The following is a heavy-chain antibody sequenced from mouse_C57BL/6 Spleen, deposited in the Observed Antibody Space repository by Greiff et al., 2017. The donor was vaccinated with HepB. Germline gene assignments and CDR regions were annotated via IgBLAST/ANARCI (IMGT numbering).Heavy chain of an antibody. CDR1: GYTFTSYG. V-gene: IGHV1-81*01. CDR2: IYPRSGNT. J-gene: IGHJ1*03. Sequence: VQLQESGAELARPGASVKLSCKASGYTFTSYGISWVKQRTGQGLEWIGEIYPRSGNTYYNEKFKGKATLTADKSSSTAYMELRSLTSEDSAVYVCARGGSTMMTTGNWYFDVWGTGTTVTVAS. D-gene: IGHD2-4*01. CDR3: ARGGSTMMTTGNWYFDV.